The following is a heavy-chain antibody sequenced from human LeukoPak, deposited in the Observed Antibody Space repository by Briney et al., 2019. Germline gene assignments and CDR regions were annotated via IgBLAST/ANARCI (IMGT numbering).Heavy chain of an antibody. D-gene: IGHD6-6*01. CDR2: IKQDGSEK. CDR1: GFTFSSYW. J-gene: IGHJ4*02. V-gene: IGHV3-7*03. Sequence: PGGSLRLSCAASGFTFSSYWMSWVRQAPGKGLEWVANIKQDGSEKYYVDPVKGRFTISRDNAKNSLYLQMNSLRADDTAVYYCAREDEQLVLPYYWGQGTLVTVSS. CDR3: AREDEQLVLPYY.